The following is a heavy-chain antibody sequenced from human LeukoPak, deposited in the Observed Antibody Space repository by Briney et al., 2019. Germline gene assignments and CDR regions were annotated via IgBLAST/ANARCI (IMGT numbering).Heavy chain of an antibody. J-gene: IGHJ4*02. Sequence: RGSLRLSCAASGFSFNSHWMSWVRQAPGKGLEWGAIINQDESVQHYVDSMRGQFTISRDNAKNPLYLQMNSLRDEDTAIYYCTRGAGWLLDYWGQGTLVTVSS. V-gene: IGHV3-7*01. CDR1: GFSFNSHW. D-gene: IGHD5-12*01. CDR2: INQDESVQ. CDR3: TRGAGWLLDY.